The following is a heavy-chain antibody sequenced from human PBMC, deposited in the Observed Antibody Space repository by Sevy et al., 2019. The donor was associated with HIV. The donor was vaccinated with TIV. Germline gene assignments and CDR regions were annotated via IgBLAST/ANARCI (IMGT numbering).Heavy chain of an antibody. Sequence: GGSLRLSCAVSGFTFSDYYMSWIRQAPGKGLEWVSDISSGSTYTKYADSVKGRFTISRDNAKNSLYLKMNSLGVEDMAVYYCSRDRRNYAGQYFDYWGQGTLVTVSS. J-gene: IGHJ4*02. V-gene: IGHV3-11*06. CDR2: ISSGSTYT. CDR1: GFTFSDYY. D-gene: IGHD1-7*01. CDR3: SRDRRNYAGQYFDY.